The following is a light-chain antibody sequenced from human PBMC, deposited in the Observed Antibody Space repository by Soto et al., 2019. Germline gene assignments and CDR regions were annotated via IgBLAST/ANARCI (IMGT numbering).Light chain of an antibody. CDR3: QQYSNWPWT. CDR2: GTS. Sequence: EILMTQSPATLSVSPGERATLSCRASQSVTTNLAWYQQKPGQAPSLLIYGTSSRATGIPPRFSASGSGTELTLTISSLQSEDLAVYYCQQYSNWPWTFGQGTKVEIK. J-gene: IGKJ1*01. V-gene: IGKV3D-15*01. CDR1: QSVTTN.